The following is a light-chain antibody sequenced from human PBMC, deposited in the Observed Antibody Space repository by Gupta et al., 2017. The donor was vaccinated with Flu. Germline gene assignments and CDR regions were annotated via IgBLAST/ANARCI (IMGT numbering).Light chain of an antibody. V-gene: IGLV2-14*01. CDR2: GVN. Sequence: QSALTQPASVSGSPGQSIAISCTGTTSDVGANNYVSWYQQHPGKAPKVMIYGVNNRPSGVSDRFSGSKSGNTASRTISGLQAEDEADYYGSSYRSSSTSFFFGTGTKVTVL. J-gene: IGLJ1*01. CDR1: TSDVGANNY. CDR3: SSYRSSSTSFF.